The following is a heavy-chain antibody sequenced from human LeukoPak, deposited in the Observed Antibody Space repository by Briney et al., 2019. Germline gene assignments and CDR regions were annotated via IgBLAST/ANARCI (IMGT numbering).Heavy chain of an antibody. CDR2: INPNSGGT. V-gene: IGHV1-2*02. D-gene: IGHD3-3*01. J-gene: IGHJ2*01. CDR1: GYTFTGYY. Sequence: ASVKVSCKASGYTFTGYYMHWVRQAPGQGLERMGYINPNSGGTNYALKFQGRITMTRDTSTSTAYMELSSLRYDETAVYYCARPSYDFSDNSHDWYFDLWGRGTLVTVSS. CDR3: ARPSYDFSDNSHDWYFDL.